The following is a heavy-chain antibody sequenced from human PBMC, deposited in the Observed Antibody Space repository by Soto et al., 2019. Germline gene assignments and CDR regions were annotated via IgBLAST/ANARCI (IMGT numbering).Heavy chain of an antibody. V-gene: IGHV1-69*12. J-gene: IGHJ6*02. CDR2: IIPIFATA. D-gene: IGHD1-20*01. CDR1: GGTFSSYA. Sequence: QVQLVQSGAEVKKPGSSVMVSCKASGGTFSSYAISWVRQAPGQGLEWMGGIIPIFATADYAQKFQGRVTITADESTSTAYMELSSLRSEDTAVYYCARSITGTVSYYYGMDVWGQGTTVTVSS. CDR3: ARSITGTVSYYYGMDV.